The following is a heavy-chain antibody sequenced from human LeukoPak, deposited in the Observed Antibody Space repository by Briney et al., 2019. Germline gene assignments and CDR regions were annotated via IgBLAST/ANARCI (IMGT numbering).Heavy chain of an antibody. CDR2: IRSNSDGGTI. J-gene: IGHJ5*02. Sequence: PGGSLRLSCATSGFPFYNAWMNWVRQAPGKGLEWVGRIRSNSDGGTIDYAAPVKGRFTLSRDDSKDTLYLQMNSLQTEDTAVYYCATDFYDSTWGQGTLVTVSS. D-gene: IGHD3-22*01. V-gene: IGHV3-15*07. CDR3: ATDFYDST. CDR1: GFPFYNAW.